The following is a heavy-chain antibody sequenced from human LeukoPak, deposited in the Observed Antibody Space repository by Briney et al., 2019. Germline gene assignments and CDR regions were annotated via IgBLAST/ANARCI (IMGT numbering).Heavy chain of an antibody. J-gene: IGHJ4*02. V-gene: IGHV3-23*01. CDR1: GFTFSNYA. D-gene: IGHD2-21*02. Sequence: PGGSLRLSCAASGFTFSNYAMSWVRQAPRKGLEWVSGISGTSGTINYAAPVKGRFTISRDNSKNTLYLQMNSLRVDDMAVYYCAKRLGDPRAFDYWGQGTLVTVSS. CDR2: ISGTSGTI. CDR3: AKRLGDPRAFDY.